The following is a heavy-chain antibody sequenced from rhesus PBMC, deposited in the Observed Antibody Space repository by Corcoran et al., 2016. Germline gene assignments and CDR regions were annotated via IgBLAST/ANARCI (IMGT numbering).Heavy chain of an antibody. Sequence: QVQLQESGPGLVKPSETLSLTCAVSGGSISSSNWWSWIRQPPGKGLEWIGYISGSSGSTYYNPSLKSRVTYSTDTFKNQFSLKLSSVTAADTAVYYCARREYSSWSGYYGLDSWGQGVVVTVSS. V-gene: IGHV4-65*01. CDR3: ARREYSSWSGYYGLDS. CDR1: GGSISSSNW. CDR2: ISGSSGST. J-gene: IGHJ6*01. D-gene: IGHD6-13*01.